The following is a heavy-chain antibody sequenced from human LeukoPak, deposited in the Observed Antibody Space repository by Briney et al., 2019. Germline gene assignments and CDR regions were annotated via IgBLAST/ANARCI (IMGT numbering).Heavy chain of an antibody. D-gene: IGHD1/OR15-1a*01. Sequence: GGSLRLSCAASGFTFSIYSMSWVRQAPGKGPEWISYISSDSTIIYYADSVKGRFTISRDNSKDSLYLQMSSLRAEDTAVYYCARDIYPVPEGTFDYWGQGTLVTVSS. CDR1: GFTFSIYS. V-gene: IGHV3-48*04. CDR2: ISSDSTII. J-gene: IGHJ4*02. CDR3: ARDIYPVPEGTFDY.